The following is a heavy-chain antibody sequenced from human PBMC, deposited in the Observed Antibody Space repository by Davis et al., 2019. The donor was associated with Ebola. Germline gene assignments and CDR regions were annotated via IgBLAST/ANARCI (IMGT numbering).Heavy chain of an antibody. CDR1: GFTFSAYA. V-gene: IGHV3-23*01. Sequence: PGGSLRLSCAASGFTFSAYAMSWVRQAPGKGLEWVSTITGSGDNTYYAHSVQGRFTISRDNSKNTLYLQMSSLRAEDTALYYCAKDTDLGVGLGDIDYWGQGTLVTVSS. CDR2: ITGSGDNT. CDR3: AKDTDLGVGLGDIDY. D-gene: IGHD3-16*01. J-gene: IGHJ4*02.